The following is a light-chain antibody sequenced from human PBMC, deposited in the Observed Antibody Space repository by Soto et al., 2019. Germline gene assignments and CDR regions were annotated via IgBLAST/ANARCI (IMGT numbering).Light chain of an antibody. V-gene: IGKV1-5*03. CDR1: QSISSW. Sequence: DIQMTQSPSTLSASVGDRVTITCRASQSISSWLGWYQQKPGKAPKRLMYKASYLQKGAPSRFSGSGSGTELTLTVSSLQPDDFAAYHCQQYISYPRTFGPGTKVEMK. J-gene: IGKJ1*01. CDR3: QQYISYPRT. CDR2: KAS.